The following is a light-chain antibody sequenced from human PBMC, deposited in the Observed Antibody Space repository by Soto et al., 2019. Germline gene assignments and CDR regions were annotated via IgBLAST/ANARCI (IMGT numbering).Light chain of an antibody. J-gene: IGLJ2*01. CDR1: SSNIGAGYD. CDR3: QSRGI. CDR2: ANS. Sequence: QLVLTQPPSVSGAPGQRVTISCTGSSSNIGAGYDVHWYQQLPGTAPKLLIYANSNRPSGVPDRFSGSRSGTSASLAITGLQAEDEADYYCQSRGIFGGGTKLTVL. V-gene: IGLV1-40*01.